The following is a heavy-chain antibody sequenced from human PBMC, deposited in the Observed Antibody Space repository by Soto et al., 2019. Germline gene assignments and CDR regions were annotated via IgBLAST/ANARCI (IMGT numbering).Heavy chain of an antibody. D-gene: IGHD3-10*01. CDR1: GGSFSGYY. Sequence: SERLSLTCAVYGGSFSGYYWSWIRQPPGKGLEWIGEINHSGSTNYNPSLKSRVTISVDTSKNQFSLKLSSVTAADTAVYYCARDPDFGWFDPWGQGTLVTVSS. CDR2: INHSGST. CDR3: ARDPDFGWFDP. J-gene: IGHJ5*02. V-gene: IGHV4-34*01.